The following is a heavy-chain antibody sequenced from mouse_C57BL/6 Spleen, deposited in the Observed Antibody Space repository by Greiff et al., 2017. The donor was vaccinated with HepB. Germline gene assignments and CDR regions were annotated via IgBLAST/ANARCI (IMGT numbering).Heavy chain of an antibody. CDR3: ARRIDGGPYYYAMDY. CDR1: GFTFSSYG. D-gene: IGHD1-1*02. CDR2: ISSGGSYT. V-gene: IGHV5-6*01. J-gene: IGHJ4*01. Sequence: EVQLVESGGDLVKPGGSLKLSCAASGFTFSSYGMSWVRQTPDKRLEWVATISSGGSYTYYPDSVKGRFTISRDNAKNTLYLQMSSLKAEDTAMYYCARRIDGGPYYYAMDYWGQGTSVTVSS.